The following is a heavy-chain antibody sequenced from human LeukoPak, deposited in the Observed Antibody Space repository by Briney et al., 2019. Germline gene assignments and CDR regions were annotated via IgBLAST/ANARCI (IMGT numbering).Heavy chain of an antibody. V-gene: IGHV1-18*01. D-gene: IGHD2-2*01. CDR3: ARVSEYQLLMNY. CDR2: ISAYNGNT. J-gene: IGHJ4*02. CDR1: GYTFTSYG. Sequence: GASVKVSCKASGYTFTSYGISWVRQAPGQGLEWMGWISAYNGNTSYAQKFQGRVTMTRDTSTSTVYMELSSLRSEDTAVYYCARVSEYQLLMNYWGQGTLVTVSS.